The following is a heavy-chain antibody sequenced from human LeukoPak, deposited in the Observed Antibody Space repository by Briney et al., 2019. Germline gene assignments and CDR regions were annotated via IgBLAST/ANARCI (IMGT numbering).Heavy chain of an antibody. CDR1: GFTFSSYS. CDR3: ARDDSSGYYLGVFDY. D-gene: IGHD3-22*01. V-gene: IGHV3-21*04. CDR2: ISSSSSYI. Sequence: GGSLRLSCAASGFTFSSYSMNWVRQAPGKGLEWVSSISSSSSYIYYADSVKGRFTISRDNAKNSLYLQMNSLGTEDTALYYCARDDSSGYYLGVFDYWGQGTLVTVSS. J-gene: IGHJ4*02.